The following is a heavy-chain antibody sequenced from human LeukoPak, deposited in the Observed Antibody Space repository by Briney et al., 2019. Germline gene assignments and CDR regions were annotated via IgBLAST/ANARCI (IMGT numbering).Heavy chain of an antibody. J-gene: IGHJ4*02. CDR3: ARDNILTGYSDY. CDR1: GGSISSGSYY. D-gene: IGHD3-9*01. V-gene: IGHV4-61*02. Sequence: PSETLSLTCTVSGGSISSGSYYWSWIRQPAGKGLEWIGRIYTSGSTNYNPSLKSRVTISVDTSKNQFSLKLSSVTAADTAVYYCARDNILTGYSDYWGQGTLVTVSS. CDR2: IYTSGST.